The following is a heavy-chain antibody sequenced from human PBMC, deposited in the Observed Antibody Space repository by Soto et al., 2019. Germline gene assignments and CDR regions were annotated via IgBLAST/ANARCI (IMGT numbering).Heavy chain of an antibody. V-gene: IGHV3-74*01. CDR3: ARGPRVSSTGTGAH. Sequence: GGSLRLSCTVSGVTFSNYAMNWVRQAPGKGLTWVSRISDDGSTATYADSVKGRFVISRDNAKNSLYLEMNTLRVADSGLYYCARGPRVSSTGTGAHWGRGTLVTVSS. CDR1: GVTFSNYA. CDR2: ISDDGSTA. D-gene: IGHD1-1*01. J-gene: IGHJ4*02.